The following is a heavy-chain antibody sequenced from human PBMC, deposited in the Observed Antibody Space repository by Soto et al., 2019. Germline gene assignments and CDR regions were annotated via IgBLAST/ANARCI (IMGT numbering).Heavy chain of an antibody. Sequence: PGGSLRLSCAASGFTFSSYGMHWVRQAPGKGLEWVAVIWYDGSNKYYADSVKGRFTISRDNSKNTLYLQMNSLRAEDTAVYYCATNPTPDGYYGRVWGQGTTVTVSS. CDR1: GFTFSSYG. CDR3: ATNPTPDGYYGRV. V-gene: IGHV3-33*01. CDR2: IWYDGSNK. D-gene: IGHD3-10*01. J-gene: IGHJ6*02.